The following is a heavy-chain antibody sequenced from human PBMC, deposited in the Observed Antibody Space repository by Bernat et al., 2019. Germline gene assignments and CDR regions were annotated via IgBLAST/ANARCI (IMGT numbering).Heavy chain of an antibody. CDR1: GFTFSSYA. CDR3: ARDITMVQGRFDY. Sequence: QVQLVESGGGVVQPGRSLRLSCAASGFTFSSYAMHWVRQAPGKGLEWVAVISYDGSNKYYADSVKGRFTISRDNPKNTLYLQMNSLRAEDTAVYYCARDITMVQGRFDYWGQGTLVTVSS. J-gene: IGHJ4*02. D-gene: IGHD3-10*01. CDR2: ISYDGSNK. V-gene: IGHV3-30*01.